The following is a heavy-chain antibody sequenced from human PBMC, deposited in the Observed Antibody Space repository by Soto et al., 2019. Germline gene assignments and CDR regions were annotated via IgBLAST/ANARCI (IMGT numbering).Heavy chain of an antibody. V-gene: IGHV4-39*01. CDR3: ARRERAAGTDWWFDP. Sequence: QLQLLESGPGLVKPSETLSLTCTVSGGSISSSSFHWGWIRQPPGKGLEWIGSIYYSGSTYYSPSLKSRVTISVATSKNPFSLKLSSVTAADTAVYYCARRERAAGTDWWFDPWGQGTLVTVSS. CDR2: IYYSGST. CDR1: GGSISSSSFH. J-gene: IGHJ5*02. D-gene: IGHD6-13*01.